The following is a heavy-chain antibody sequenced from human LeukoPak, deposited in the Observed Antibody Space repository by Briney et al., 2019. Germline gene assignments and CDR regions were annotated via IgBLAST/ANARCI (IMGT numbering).Heavy chain of an antibody. CDR3: ARGWNGYGAPLFDY. CDR2: TYYRSKWYN. J-gene: IGHJ4*02. V-gene: IGHV6-1*01. D-gene: IGHD1-1*01. Sequence: SQTLSLTCAISGDSVSSNSAAWTWIRQSPSRGLEWLGRTYYRSKWYNDYAVSVKSRITINPDTSKTQFSLQLNSVAPEDTAVYYCARGWNGYGAPLFDYWGQGTLVTVSS. CDR1: GDSVSSNSAA.